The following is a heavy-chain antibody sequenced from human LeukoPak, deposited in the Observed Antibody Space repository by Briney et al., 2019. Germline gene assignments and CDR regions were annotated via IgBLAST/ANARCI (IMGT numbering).Heavy chain of an antibody. CDR3: ARVTYPWYFDY. Sequence: GGSLRLSCAASGFTLSSYWMSWVRQAPGKGLERVANIKEDGSEKYYVDSVKGRSTISRDNAENSLYLQVNSLGAEDTAVYYCARVTYPWYFDYWGQGTLVTVSS. D-gene: IGHD2-2*02. J-gene: IGHJ4*02. CDR1: GFTLSSYW. V-gene: IGHV3-7*04. CDR2: IKEDGSEK.